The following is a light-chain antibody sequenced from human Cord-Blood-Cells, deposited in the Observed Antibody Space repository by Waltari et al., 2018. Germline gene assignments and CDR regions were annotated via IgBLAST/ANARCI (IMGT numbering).Light chain of an antibody. Sequence: SYELTQPPSVSVSPGQTASITCSGDKLGDTYACWYQQKPGQSPVPVIYQDSKRPSGIPERFSGSNSGNTATLTISGTQAMDEADYYCQAWDSSTVVFGGGTKLTVL. J-gene: IGLJ2*01. CDR3: QAWDSSTVV. V-gene: IGLV3-1*01. CDR1: KLGDTY. CDR2: QDS.